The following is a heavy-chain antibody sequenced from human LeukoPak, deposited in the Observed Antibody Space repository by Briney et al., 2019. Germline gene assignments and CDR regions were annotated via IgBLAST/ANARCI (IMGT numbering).Heavy chain of an antibody. V-gene: IGHV4-34*01. CDR3: ARSLGYCSGGSCYRRGYNWFDP. CDR2: INHSGST. Sequence: PSETLSLTCAVYGGSFSGYYWSWIRQPPGKGLEWLGEINHSGSTNYNPSLKSRVTISVDTSKNQFSLKLSSVTAADTAVYYCARSLGYCSGGSCYRRGYNWFDPWGQGTLVTVSS. CDR1: GGSFSGYY. J-gene: IGHJ5*02. D-gene: IGHD2-15*01.